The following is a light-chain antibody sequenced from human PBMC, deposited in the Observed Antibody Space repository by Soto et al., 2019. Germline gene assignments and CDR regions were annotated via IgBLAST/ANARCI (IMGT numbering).Light chain of an antibody. CDR2: GVS. CDR1: QRITGTY. Sequence: EIVLTQSPGTLSLSPGETVTLSCRASQRITGTYLAWYQQKPGQAPRLLISGVSFRAAGIPDRFSGSGSGTEFTLTVRGLEPEDFAVYYCQQYGDSPWAFGQGTKVEI. V-gene: IGKV3-20*01. J-gene: IGKJ1*01. CDR3: QQYGDSPWA.